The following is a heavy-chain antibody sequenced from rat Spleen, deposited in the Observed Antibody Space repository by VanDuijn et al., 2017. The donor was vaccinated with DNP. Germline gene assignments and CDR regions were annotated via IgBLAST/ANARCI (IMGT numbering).Heavy chain of an antibody. Sequence: EVQLVESDGGLVQPGRSLKLSCAVSGITFSDHNMAWVRQAPGKGLEWVASISNTGDNTYYSDSVKGRFTISRDDAKNSLYLQMNSLRSEDTATYYCARSWGDDGYPPFAYWGQGTLVTVSS. CDR1: GITFSDHN. D-gene: IGHD1-12*03. J-gene: IGHJ3*01. V-gene: IGHV5-25*01. CDR3: ARSWGDDGYPPFAY. CDR2: ISNTGDNT.